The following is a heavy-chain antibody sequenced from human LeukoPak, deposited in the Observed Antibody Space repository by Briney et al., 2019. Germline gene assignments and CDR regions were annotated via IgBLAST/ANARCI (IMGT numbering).Heavy chain of an antibody. D-gene: IGHD6-13*01. Sequence: GGSLRLSCATSGFIFSSYSMNWVRQAPGKGLEWVSSISRSSNYIYYAESVKGRFTISRDNAKNSLYLQMNSLGAEDTAVYYCARDPSIEAAGYFDYWGQGTLVTVSS. CDR2: ISRSSNYI. CDR3: ARDPSIEAAGYFDY. V-gene: IGHV3-21*01. J-gene: IGHJ4*02. CDR1: GFIFSSYS.